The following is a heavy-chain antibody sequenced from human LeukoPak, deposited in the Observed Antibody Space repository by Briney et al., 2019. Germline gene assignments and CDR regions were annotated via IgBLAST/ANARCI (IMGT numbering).Heavy chain of an antibody. CDR3: ARTTSNYDYYFDY. J-gene: IGHJ4*02. CDR2: IYHSGRT. CDR1: GGSFSSGGYS. D-gene: IGHD5-12*01. Sequence: SHTLSLTCAVSGGSFSSGGYSWSWIRQPPGMGLEWIGYIYHSGRTYYNPSLNSRVTISVDRSKNHFALRLSSVTTADTAVYYCARTTSNYDYYFDYWGQGTLVTVSS. V-gene: IGHV4-30-2*01.